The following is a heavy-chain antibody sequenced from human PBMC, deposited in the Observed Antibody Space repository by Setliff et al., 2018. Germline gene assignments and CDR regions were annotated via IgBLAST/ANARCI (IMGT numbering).Heavy chain of an antibody. CDR3: ARAQNIFAGNLDS. CDR1: GFTVSSSD. V-gene: IGHV3-53*01. Sequence: GGSLRLSCATSGFTVSSSDMSWVRQAPGKGLEWISVLSGDGNAYYADSVKGRFTISGDTSKNALYLQMNALSGDDTALYFCARAQNIFAGNLDSWGQGTLVTVSS. J-gene: IGHJ4*02. CDR2: LSGDGNA.